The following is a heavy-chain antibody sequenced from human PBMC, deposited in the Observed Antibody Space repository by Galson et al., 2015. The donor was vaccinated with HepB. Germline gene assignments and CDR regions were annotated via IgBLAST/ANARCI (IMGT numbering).Heavy chain of an antibody. CDR3: AREGCRSSSCYTAYDY. D-gene: IGHD2-2*02. CDR1: GYTFTGYY. CDR2: INPNSGGT. V-gene: IGHV1-2*02. Sequence: SVKVSCKASGYTFTGYYMHWVRQAPGQGLEWMGWINPNSGGTNYAQKFQGRVTMARDTSISTAYMELSRLRSDDTAVYYCAREGCRSSSCYTAYDYWGQGTLVPVAS. J-gene: IGHJ4*02.